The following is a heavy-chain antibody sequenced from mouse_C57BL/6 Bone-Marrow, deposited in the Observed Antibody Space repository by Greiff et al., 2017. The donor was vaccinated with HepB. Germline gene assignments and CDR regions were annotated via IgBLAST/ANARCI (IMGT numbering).Heavy chain of an antibody. J-gene: IGHJ3*01. CDR2: IYPGNSDT. V-gene: IGHV1-5*01. Sequence: EVQLQESGTVLARPGASVKMSCKTSGYTFTSYWMHWVKQRPGQGLEWIGAIYPGNSDTSYNQKFKGKAKLTAVTSASTAYMELSSLTNEDSAVFYCILDYYGSSYVAWFAYWGQGTLVTVSA. CDR3: ILDYYGSSYVAWFAY. D-gene: IGHD1-1*01. CDR1: GYTFTSYW.